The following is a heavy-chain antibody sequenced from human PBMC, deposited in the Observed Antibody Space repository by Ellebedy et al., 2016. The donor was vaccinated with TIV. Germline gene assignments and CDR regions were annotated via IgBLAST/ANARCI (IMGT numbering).Heavy chain of an antibody. V-gene: IGHV3-66*01. CDR2: IYSTGDT. D-gene: IGHD6-6*01. CDR3: ARDGGAARTAPPDY. Sequence: PGGSLRLSCAASGFTVSNNYMRWVRQAPGKGLEWVSLIYSTGDTHYADFVKGRFTISRDNSKNTLYLQMKSLRVEDTVVYYCARDGGAARTAPPDYWGQGTLVTVSS. J-gene: IGHJ4*02. CDR1: GFTVSNNY.